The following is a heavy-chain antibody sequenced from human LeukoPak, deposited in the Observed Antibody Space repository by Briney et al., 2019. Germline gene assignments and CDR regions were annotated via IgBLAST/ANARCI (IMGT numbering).Heavy chain of an antibody. CDR2: IKQDGSEK. Sequence: GGSLRLSCAASGFTFSSYWMSWVRQAPGKGLEWVANIKQDGSEKYYVDSVKGRFTISRDNAKNSLYPQMNSLRAEDTAVYYCARTAGYSSSWDRTGNAFDIWGQGTMVTVSS. CDR1: GFTFSSYW. CDR3: ARTAGYSSSWDRTGNAFDI. V-gene: IGHV3-7*01. J-gene: IGHJ3*02. D-gene: IGHD6-13*01.